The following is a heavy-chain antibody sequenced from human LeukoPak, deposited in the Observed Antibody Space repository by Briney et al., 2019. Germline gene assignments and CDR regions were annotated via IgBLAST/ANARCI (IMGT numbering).Heavy chain of an antibody. Sequence: PGRSLRLSCAASGLTFDDYAMHWVRQAPGKGLEWVSGISWNSGSIGYADSVKGRFTISRDNAKNSLYLQMNSLRAEDTALYYCAKDTCSGGSCFDYWGQGTLVTVSS. CDR3: AKDTCSGGSCFDY. V-gene: IGHV3-9*01. J-gene: IGHJ4*02. D-gene: IGHD2-15*01. CDR1: GLTFDDYA. CDR2: ISWNSGSI.